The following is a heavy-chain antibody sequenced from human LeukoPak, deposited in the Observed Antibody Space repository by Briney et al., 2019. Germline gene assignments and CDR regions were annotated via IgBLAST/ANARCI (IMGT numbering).Heavy chain of an antibody. CDR2: INPNSGGT. CDR1: GYTFTGYY. D-gene: IGHD3-22*01. J-gene: IGHJ5*02. V-gene: IGHV1-2*06. Sequence: RASVKVSCKASGYTFTGYYMHWVRQAPGQGLEWMGRINPNSGGTNYAQKFQGRVTMTRDTSIGTAYMELSRLRSDDTAVYYCARKLDYYDSSGYYYGWFDPWGQGTLVTVSS. CDR3: ARKLDYYDSSGYYYGWFDP.